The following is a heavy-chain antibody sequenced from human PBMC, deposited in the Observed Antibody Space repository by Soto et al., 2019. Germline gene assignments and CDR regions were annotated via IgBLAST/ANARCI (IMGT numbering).Heavy chain of an antibody. CDR3: VRDLDGSGSYYTDY. V-gene: IGHV1-18*01. CDR2: ISGHNGNT. CDR1: GYNFINYG. D-gene: IGHD3-10*01. J-gene: IGHJ4*02. Sequence: ASVKVSCKASGYNFINYGITWVRQAPGQGLEWMGWISGHNGNTNYAQKLQGRVTMTTDTSTSTAYMELRSLRSDDTAVYYCVRDLDGSGSYYTDYWGPGTLVTVSS.